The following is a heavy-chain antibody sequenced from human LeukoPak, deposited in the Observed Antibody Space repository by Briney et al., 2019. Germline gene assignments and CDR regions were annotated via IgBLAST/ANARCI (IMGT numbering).Heavy chain of an antibody. J-gene: IGHJ4*02. CDR3: AREIQLWFDY. CDR2: IYYSGST. D-gene: IGHD5-18*01. CDR1: GGSISSGGYY. Sequence: SETLSLTCTVSGGSISSGGYYWSWIRQHPGKGLEWIGYIYYSGSTYYNPSLKSRVTISVDTSKNQFSLKLSSVTAADTAVYYCAREIQLWFDYWGQGTLVTVSS. V-gene: IGHV4-31*03.